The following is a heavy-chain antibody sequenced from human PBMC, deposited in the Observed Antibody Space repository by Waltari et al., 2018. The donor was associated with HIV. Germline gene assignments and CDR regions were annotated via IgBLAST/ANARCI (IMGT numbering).Heavy chain of an antibody. CDR3: GRTSIVPSDGSVDV. D-gene: IGHD2-21*01. CDR2: FDPTTGTT. Sequence: QVRLVQSGAEVKKPGASVRVSCKASGYTFTSYYIHWVRQAPGQGLEWMGRFDPTTGTTSYSQRFQDRVTMTRDTSITTSYMELSRLRNDDMATYYCGRTSIVPSDGSVDVWGQGTTVIVSS. J-gene: IGHJ6*02. V-gene: IGHV1-2*06. CDR1: GYTFTSYY.